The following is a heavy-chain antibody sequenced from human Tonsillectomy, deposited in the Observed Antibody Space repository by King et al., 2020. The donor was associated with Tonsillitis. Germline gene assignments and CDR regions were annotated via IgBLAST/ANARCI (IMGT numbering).Heavy chain of an antibody. CDR1: RGSISSGDYY. CDR3: ARVVRGVIFFDY. CDR2: IYYSGTT. V-gene: IGHV4-30-4*01. D-gene: IGHD3-10*01. Sequence: VQLQESGPGLVKPSQTLSLTCTVSRGSISSGDYYWSWIRQPPGKGLEWIGYIYYSGTTYYNPSLKSRITISVDTSKNQFSLKLSSVTAADTAGYYCARVVRGVIFFDYWGQGTLVTVSS. J-gene: IGHJ4*02.